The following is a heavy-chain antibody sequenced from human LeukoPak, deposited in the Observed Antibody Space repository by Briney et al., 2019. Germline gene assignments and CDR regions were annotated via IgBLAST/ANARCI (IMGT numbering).Heavy chain of an antibody. J-gene: IGHJ4*02. CDR1: GGSISSYY. Sequence: SETLSLTCTVSGGSISSYYWSWIRQPAGKGLEWIERIYTSGSTNYNASLKSRVSMSVDTSKNQFSLKLSSVTAADTAVFYCARENSGSYREFDYWGQGTLVTASS. V-gene: IGHV4-4*07. D-gene: IGHD1-26*01. CDR3: ARENSGSYREFDY. CDR2: IYTSGST.